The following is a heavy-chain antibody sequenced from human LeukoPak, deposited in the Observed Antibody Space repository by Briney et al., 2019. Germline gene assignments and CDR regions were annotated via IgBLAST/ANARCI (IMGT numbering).Heavy chain of an antibody. J-gene: IGHJ4*02. CDR2: ISYDGSDK. CDR3: AKVQIGDSSGWFGVDY. D-gene: IGHD6-19*01. Sequence: GGSLRLSCAASGFTFSSYGMHWVRQAPGKGLEWVAVISYDGSDKYYADSVKGRFTISRDNSKNTLYLQMNSLRAEDTAVYYCAKVQIGDSSGWFGVDYWGQGTLVTVSS. V-gene: IGHV3-30*18. CDR1: GFTFSSYG.